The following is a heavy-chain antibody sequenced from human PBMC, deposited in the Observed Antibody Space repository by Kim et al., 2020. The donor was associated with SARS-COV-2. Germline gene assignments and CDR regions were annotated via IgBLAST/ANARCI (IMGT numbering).Heavy chain of an antibody. CDR2: IYYSGST. Sequence: SETLSLTCTVSGGSISSSSYYWGWIRQPPGKGLEWIGSIYYSGSTYYNPSLKSRVTISVDTSKNQFSLKLSSVTAADTAVYYCARGYREGIYDFWSGYYTGFDYWGQGTLVTVSS. CDR1: GGSISSSSYY. V-gene: IGHV4-39*07. CDR3: ARGYREGIYDFWSGYYTGFDY. D-gene: IGHD3-3*01. J-gene: IGHJ4*02.